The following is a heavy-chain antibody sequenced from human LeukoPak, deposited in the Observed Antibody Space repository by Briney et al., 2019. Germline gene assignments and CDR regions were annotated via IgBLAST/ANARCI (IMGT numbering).Heavy chain of an antibody. CDR3: AKGLAVAGHFDY. D-gene: IGHD6-19*01. J-gene: IGHJ4*02. V-gene: IGHV3-74*01. CDR2: INSDGSST. CDR1: GFTFSGYW. Sequence: PGGSLRLSCAASGFTFSGYWMHWVRQAPGKGLVWVSRINSDGSSTSYADSVKGRFTISRDKSKNTLYLQMNSLRAEDTAVYYCAKGLAVAGHFDYWGQGTLVTVSS.